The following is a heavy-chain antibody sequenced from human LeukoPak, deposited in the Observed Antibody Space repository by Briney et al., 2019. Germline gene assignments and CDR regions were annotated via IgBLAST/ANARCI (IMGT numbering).Heavy chain of an antibody. CDR1: GYTFTSYG. CDR3: ARDRRSGSGWYPSPIDY. CDR2: ISAYNGNT. D-gene: IGHD6-19*01. Sequence: GASVKVSCKASGYTFTSYGISWVRQAPGQGLEWMGWISAYNGNTNYAQKLQGRVTMTTDTSTSTAYMELRSLRSDDTAVYYCARDRRSGSGWYPSPIDYWGQGTLVTVSS. V-gene: IGHV1-18*01. J-gene: IGHJ4*02.